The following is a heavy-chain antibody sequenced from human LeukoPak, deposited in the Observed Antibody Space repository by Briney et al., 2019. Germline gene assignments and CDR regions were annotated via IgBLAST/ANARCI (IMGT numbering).Heavy chain of an antibody. CDR3: ATATVVTSLGVPDPYYFDY. J-gene: IGHJ4*02. CDR2: FDPEDGET. V-gene: IGHV1-24*01. D-gene: IGHD4-23*01. CDR1: GYTLTELS. Sequence: ASVKVSCKVSGYTLTELSMHWVRQAPGKGLEWMGGFDPEDGETIYAQKFQGRVTMTEDTSTDTAYMELSSLRSEDTAVYYCATATVVTSLGVPDPYYFDYWGQGTLVTVSS.